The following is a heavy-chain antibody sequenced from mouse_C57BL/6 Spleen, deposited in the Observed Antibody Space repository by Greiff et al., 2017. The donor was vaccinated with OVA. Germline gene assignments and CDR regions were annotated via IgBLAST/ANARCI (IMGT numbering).Heavy chain of an antibody. V-gene: IGHV1-7*01. CDR2: INPSSGYT. CDR1: GYTFTSYW. CDR3: ARSLDSSGWAY. Sequence: VQVVESGAELAKPGASVKLSCKASGYTFTSYWMHWVKQRPGQGLEWIGYINPSSGYTKYNQKFKDKATLTADKSSSTAYMQLSSLTYEDSAVYYCARSLDSSGWAYWGQGTLVTVSA. J-gene: IGHJ3*01. D-gene: IGHD3-2*02.